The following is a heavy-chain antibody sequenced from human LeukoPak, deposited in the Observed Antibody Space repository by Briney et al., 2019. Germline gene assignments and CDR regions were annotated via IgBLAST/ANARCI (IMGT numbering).Heavy chain of an antibody. Sequence: APVKVSCKASGYTFTSYDINWVRQATGQGLEWMGWMNPNSGNTGYAQKFQGRVTMTRNTSISTAYMELSSLRSEDTAVYYCARGGGSSGPERYWGQGALVTVSS. D-gene: IGHD3-22*01. J-gene: IGHJ4*02. V-gene: IGHV1-8*01. CDR2: MNPNSGNT. CDR1: GYTFTSYD. CDR3: ARGGGSSGPERY.